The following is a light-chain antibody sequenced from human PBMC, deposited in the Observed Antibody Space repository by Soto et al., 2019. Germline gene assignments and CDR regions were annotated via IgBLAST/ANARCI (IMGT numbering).Light chain of an antibody. J-gene: IGKJ1*01. CDR3: QQYNDWLWT. V-gene: IGKV3-15*01. Sequence: ETTLTQSPATLSASPGERVTLSCRATQSVTYNLAWYQQKPGQAPRLLIYGASTRPAGVPARFSGRGSGTEFTLTITSLQSEPFAAYYCQQYNDWLWTFGQGTKVDI. CDR1: QSVTYN. CDR2: GAS.